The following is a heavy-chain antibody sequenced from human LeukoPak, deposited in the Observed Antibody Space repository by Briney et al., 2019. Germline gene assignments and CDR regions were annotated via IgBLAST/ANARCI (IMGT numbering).Heavy chain of an antibody. J-gene: IGHJ6*02. CDR3: ASRALRFLEEGYGMDV. Sequence: GGSLRPSCAASGFTFSSYGMHWVRQAPGKGLEWVAVIWYDGSNKYYADSVKGRFTISRDNSKNTLYLQMNSLRAEDTAVYYCASRALRFLEEGYGMDVWGQGTTVTVSS. D-gene: IGHD3-3*01. CDR2: IWYDGSNK. CDR1: GFTFSSYG. V-gene: IGHV3-33*01.